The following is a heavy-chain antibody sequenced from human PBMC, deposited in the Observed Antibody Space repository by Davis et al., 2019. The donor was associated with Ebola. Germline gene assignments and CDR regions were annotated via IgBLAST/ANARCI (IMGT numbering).Heavy chain of an antibody. CDR2: IYYSGST. V-gene: IGHV4-59*08. CDR3: ARQIPIQSDYGMDV. J-gene: IGHJ6*02. CDR1: GGSFSGYY. D-gene: IGHD2-21*01. Sequence: MPGGSLRLSCAVYGGSFSGYYWSWIRQPPGKGLEWIGYIYYSGSTNYNPSLKSRVTISVDTSKNQFSLKLSYVTAADTAVYYWARQIPIQSDYGMDVWGQGTTVTVSS.